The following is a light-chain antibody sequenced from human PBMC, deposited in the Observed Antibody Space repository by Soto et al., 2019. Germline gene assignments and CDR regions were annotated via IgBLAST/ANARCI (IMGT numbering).Light chain of an antibody. V-gene: IGLV4-69*01. CDR1: SGHSSYA. CDR2: LHSDGSH. Sequence: QLVLTQSPSASASLGASVKLTCTLSSGHSSYAIAWHQQQPGKGPRYLMKLHSDGSHSKGDGIPDRFSGSSSGAERYLTISSLQSEDEADYYCQTWGSGIRVVFGGGTKLTVL. J-gene: IGLJ2*01. CDR3: QTWGSGIRVV.